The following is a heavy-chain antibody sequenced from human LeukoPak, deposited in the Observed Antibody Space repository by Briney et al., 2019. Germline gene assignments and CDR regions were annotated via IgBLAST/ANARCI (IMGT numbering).Heavy chain of an antibody. CDR1: GFTFASYS. V-gene: IGHV3-21*06. D-gene: IGHD3-3*01. CDR2: ISATSSYI. CDR3: ARAHVPITIFGVVHYNDY. Sequence: GGSLRLSCAASGFTFASYSMTWVRQAPGKGLEWVSSISATSSYIYYADSVKGRFTISRDNAKNSLFLQLNSLRAEDTAVYYCARAHVPITIFGVVHYNDYSGQGTLVTVSS. J-gene: IGHJ4*02.